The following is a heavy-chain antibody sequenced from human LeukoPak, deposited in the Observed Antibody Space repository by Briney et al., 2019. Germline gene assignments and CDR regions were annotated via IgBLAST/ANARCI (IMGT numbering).Heavy chain of an antibody. CDR1: GGSFSGYY. CDR2: INHSGST. CDR3: ARALRRPRDY. D-gene: IGHD2-21*02. Sequence: PSETLSLTCAVYGGSFSGYYWSWVRQPPGKGLEWIGEINHSGSTNYNPSLKSRGTISVETSKNQFSLKLSSVTAADTAVYYCARALRRPRDYWGPGTLVTVSS. J-gene: IGHJ4*02. V-gene: IGHV4-34*01.